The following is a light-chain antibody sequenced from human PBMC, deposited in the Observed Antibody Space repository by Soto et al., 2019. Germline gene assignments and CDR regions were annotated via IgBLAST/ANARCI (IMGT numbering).Light chain of an antibody. Sequence: IVMTQSPATLSVSPGERATLSCRACQSVSSYLAWYQQKPGQAPRLLILGASSRATGIPDRFSGSGSGTDFTLTISRLEPEDFAVYYCQYYGTSPKPFGQGTKVDIK. V-gene: IGKV3-20*01. CDR1: QSVSSY. J-gene: IGKJ1*01. CDR3: QYYGTSPKP. CDR2: GAS.